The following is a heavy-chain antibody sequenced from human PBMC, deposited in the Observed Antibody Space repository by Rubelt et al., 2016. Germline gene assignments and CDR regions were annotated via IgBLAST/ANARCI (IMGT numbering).Heavy chain of an antibody. Sequence: GGSLRLSRAASGFSFSSSWMTWVRQAPGKGLEWVANIRQGGSEKYYVDSVRGRFTISRDDAENSLYLQINSLRAEDTAVYYCARENRNRGGMDVWGQGTTVTVSS. V-gene: IGHV3-7*04. CDR2: IRQGGSEK. CDR3: ARENRNRGGMDV. CDR1: GFSFSSSW. J-gene: IGHJ6*02. D-gene: IGHD1-14*01.